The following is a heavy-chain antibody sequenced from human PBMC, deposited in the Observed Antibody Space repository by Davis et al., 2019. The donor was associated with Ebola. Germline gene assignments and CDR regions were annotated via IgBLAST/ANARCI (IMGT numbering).Heavy chain of an antibody. D-gene: IGHD3-10*02. Sequence: SLKISCAASGFTFSSYGMHWVRQAPGKGLEWVSGISWNSGSIGYADSVKGRFTISRDNAKNSLYLQMNSLRAEDTALYYCAKESMLNIWGQGTMVTVSS. CDR2: ISWNSGSI. CDR3: AKESMLNI. CDR1: GFTFSSYG. V-gene: IGHV3-9*01. J-gene: IGHJ3*02.